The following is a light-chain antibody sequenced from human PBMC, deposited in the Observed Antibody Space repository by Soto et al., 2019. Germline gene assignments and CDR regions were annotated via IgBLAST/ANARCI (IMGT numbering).Light chain of an antibody. CDR2: GVS. CDR3: QQYGSSPFG. J-gene: IGKJ5*01. CDR1: QSIYNK. Sequence: EIGLTQSPATLSVSPGERVTLSCRASQSIYNKVAWYQQKPGQAPRLLTYGVSSRATGIPDRFSGSGSGTDFTLTISRLETEDFAVYYCQQYGSSPFGFGQGTRLEIK. V-gene: IGKV3-20*01.